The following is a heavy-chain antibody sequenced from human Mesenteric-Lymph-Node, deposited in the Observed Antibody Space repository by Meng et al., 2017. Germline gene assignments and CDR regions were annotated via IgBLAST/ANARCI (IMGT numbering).Heavy chain of an antibody. Sequence: QGQLVQSGAEGKKPGASVKGSCKASGYTFTGYYMHWVRQAPGQGLEWMGWINPNSGGTNYAQKFQGRVTMTRNISKSTAYMDLSSLRSEDTAVYYCATGVADFEYWGQGTLVTVSS. J-gene: IGHJ4*02. CDR1: GYTFTGYY. CDR2: INPNSGGT. V-gene: IGHV1-2*02. CDR3: ATGVADFEY. D-gene: IGHD6-19*01.